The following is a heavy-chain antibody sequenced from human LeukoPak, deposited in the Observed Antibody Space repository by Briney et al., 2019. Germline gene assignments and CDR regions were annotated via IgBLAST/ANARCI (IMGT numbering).Heavy chain of an antibody. Sequence: GASVKVSCKASGYAFTGYYLHWVRQAPGHGLEWMGWINPNSGGTKYAQKFLGRVTMTRDTSITTAYMELSSLRSDDTAVYYCARDLEGLERYFDYWGQGTLVTVSS. D-gene: IGHD1-1*01. J-gene: IGHJ4*02. CDR2: INPNSGGT. CDR3: ARDLEGLERYFDY. CDR1: GYAFTGYY. V-gene: IGHV1-2*02.